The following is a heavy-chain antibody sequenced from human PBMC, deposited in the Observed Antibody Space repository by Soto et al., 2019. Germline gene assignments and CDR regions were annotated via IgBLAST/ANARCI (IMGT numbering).Heavy chain of an antibody. CDR3: ASSVGLDSSSWLQAFDI. D-gene: IGHD6-13*01. V-gene: IGHV3-64*01. CDR1: GFTFSSYA. J-gene: IGHJ3*02. Sequence: GGSLRLSCAASGFTFSSYAMHWVRQAPGKGLEYVSAISSNGGSTYYANSVKGRFTISRDNSKNTLYLPMGSLRAEDMAVYYCASSVGLDSSSWLQAFDIWGQGTMVTVSS. CDR2: ISSNGGST.